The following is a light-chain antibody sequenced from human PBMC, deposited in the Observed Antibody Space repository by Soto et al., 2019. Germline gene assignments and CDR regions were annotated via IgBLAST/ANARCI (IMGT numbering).Light chain of an antibody. CDR3: ATWDGSLNAVV. CDR1: NSNIGSNP. CDR2: ANN. V-gene: IGLV1-44*01. Sequence: QSVLTQSPSASGTPGQRVTISCSGSNSNIGSNPVNWYQQLPGMAPKFLISANNQRPSGVPDRFSGSKSGTSASLAISGLQSEDEADYYCATWDGSLNAVVFGGGTKVTVL. J-gene: IGLJ2*01.